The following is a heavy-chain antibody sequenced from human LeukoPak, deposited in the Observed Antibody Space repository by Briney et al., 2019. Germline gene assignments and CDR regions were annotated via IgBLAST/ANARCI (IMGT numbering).Heavy chain of an antibody. V-gene: IGHV3-74*01. J-gene: IGHJ4*02. Sequence: PGGSLRLSCAASGFTFSTCWMHWVRQAPGEGLVWVSQISGDGSGTNYADSVKGRFTISRDNAKNTLDLQMNSLRSEDTAVYYCLYGSGRYFDNWGQGTLVTVSS. CDR2: ISGDGSGT. CDR3: LYGSGRYFDN. D-gene: IGHD3-3*01. CDR1: GFTFSTCW.